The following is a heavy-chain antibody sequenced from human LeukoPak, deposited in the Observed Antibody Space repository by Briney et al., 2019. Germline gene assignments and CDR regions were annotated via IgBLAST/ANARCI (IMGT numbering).Heavy chain of an antibody. D-gene: IGHD3-22*01. Sequence: PSETLSLTCTVSGGSISSYYWGWIRQPPGKGLEWIGSIYYSGSTYYNPSLKSRVTISVDTSKNQFSLKLSSVTAADTAVYYCASGVYDSSGYWAFDIWGQGTMDTVSS. V-gene: IGHV4-59*05. J-gene: IGHJ3*02. CDR1: GGSISSYY. CDR2: IYYSGST. CDR3: ASGVYDSSGYWAFDI.